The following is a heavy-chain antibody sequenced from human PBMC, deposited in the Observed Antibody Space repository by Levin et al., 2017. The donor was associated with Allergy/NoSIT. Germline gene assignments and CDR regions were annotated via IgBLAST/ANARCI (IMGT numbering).Heavy chain of an antibody. CDR3: TRAQIDYCSGNSCHSDYCDY. Sequence: GGSLRLSCTASGFTFGDYAMSWVRQAPGKGLEWVGFIRSKAYGGTTEYAASVKGRFTISRDDSKSIAYLQMNSLKTEDTAVYYCTRAQIDYCSGNSCHSDYCDYWGQGTLVTVSS. V-gene: IGHV3-49*04. CDR2: IRSKAYGGTT. CDR1: GFTFGDYA. J-gene: IGHJ4*02. D-gene: IGHD2-2*01.